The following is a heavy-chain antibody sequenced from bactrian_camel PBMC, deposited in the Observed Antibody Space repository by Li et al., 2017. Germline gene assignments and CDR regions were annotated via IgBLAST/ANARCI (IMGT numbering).Heavy chain of an antibody. Sequence: HVQLVESGGGSVQAGGSLRLACSTSGITYNAYYLGWFRQAPEKEREAVAAIYTGGGSAFYGNSGKGRFTISQDNAKNTLYLQLNNLKIEDTARYYCVRGQFSGTLSIGQWTQVTELEARGPRSPSP. CDR1: GITYNAYY. V-gene: IGHV3S54*01. CDR2: IYTGGGSA. D-gene: IGHD2*01. J-gene: IGHJ4*01.